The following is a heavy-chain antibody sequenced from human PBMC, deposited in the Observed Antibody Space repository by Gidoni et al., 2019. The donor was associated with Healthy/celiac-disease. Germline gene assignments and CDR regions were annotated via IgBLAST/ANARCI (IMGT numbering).Heavy chain of an antibody. D-gene: IGHD2-2*01. J-gene: IGHJ6*02. CDR3: ARDRPMHYCSSTSCYPSYGMDV. CDR2: IYYSGST. CDR1: GGSISSGGYY. V-gene: IGHV4-31*03. Sequence: QVQLQESGPGLVKPSQTLSLTCTVSGGSISSGGYYWSWIRQPPGKGLEWIGYIYYSGSTYYNPSLKSRVTISVDTSKNQFSLKLSSVTAADTAVYYCARDRPMHYCSSTSCYPSYGMDVWGQGTTVTVSS.